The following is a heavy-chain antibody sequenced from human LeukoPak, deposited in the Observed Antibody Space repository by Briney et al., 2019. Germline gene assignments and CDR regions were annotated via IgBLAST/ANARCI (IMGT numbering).Heavy chain of an antibody. Sequence: ASVKVSCKASGYTFTGYYMHWVRQAPGQGLEWMGWINPNSGGTNYAQKFQGRVTMTRDTSISTAYMELSRLRSDDTAVYYCARDHYYDSSGYSRYWSQGTLVTVSS. D-gene: IGHD3-22*01. V-gene: IGHV1-2*02. CDR2: INPNSGGT. CDR1: GYTFTGYY. CDR3: ARDHYYDSSGYSRY. J-gene: IGHJ4*02.